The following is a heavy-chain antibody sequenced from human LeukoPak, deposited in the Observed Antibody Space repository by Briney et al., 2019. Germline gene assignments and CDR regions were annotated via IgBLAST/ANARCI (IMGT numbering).Heavy chain of an antibody. CDR1: GFSFTTYW. D-gene: IGHD3-10*01. V-gene: IGHV3-7*01. J-gene: IGHJ1*01. Sequence: GESLRLSCAASGFSFTTYWMSWVRQAQGKGLEWVAHINQDGTEKYYVDSVKGRFTISRDNGKNSLYLQMNSLRVEDTAVYYCAKLAKYFYGAETFYFLEHWGQGTPVTASS. CDR3: AKLAKYFYGAETFYFLEH. CDR2: INQDGTEK.